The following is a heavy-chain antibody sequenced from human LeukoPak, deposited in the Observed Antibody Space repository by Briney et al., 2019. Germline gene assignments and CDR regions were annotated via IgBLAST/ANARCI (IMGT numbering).Heavy chain of an antibody. CDR3: ARDLKRGYSSGRYSWGTGASNDF. D-gene: IGHD6-19*01. V-gene: IGHV1-18*01. J-gene: IGHJ4*02. CDR2: ISAYNGNT. Sequence: ASVKVSCKASGYTFTSYGISWVRQAPGQGLEWMGGISAYNGNTNYAQKLQGRVTMTKDTSKSTAYMELRRQRSEDTAGYYCARDLKRGYSSGRYSWGTGASNDFWGQRTLVTVSS. CDR1: GYTFTSYG.